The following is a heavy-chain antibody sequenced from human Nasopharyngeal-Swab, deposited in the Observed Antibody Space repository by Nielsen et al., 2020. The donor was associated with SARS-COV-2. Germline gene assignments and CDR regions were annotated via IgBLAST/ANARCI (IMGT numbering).Heavy chain of an antibody. V-gene: IGHV3-23*01. CDR1: GFTFSSYS. CDR3: ARDAPAHYGAFY. CDR2: ITGNGDTT. D-gene: IGHD4-17*01. J-gene: IGHJ4*02. Sequence: GSLRLSCAASGFTFSSYSMSWLRQAPGKGLEWVSTITGNGDTTYYADSVKGRFSISRDSSKNTLYLQMDSLRGEDTAVYYCARDAPAHYGAFYWGRGTLVTVSS.